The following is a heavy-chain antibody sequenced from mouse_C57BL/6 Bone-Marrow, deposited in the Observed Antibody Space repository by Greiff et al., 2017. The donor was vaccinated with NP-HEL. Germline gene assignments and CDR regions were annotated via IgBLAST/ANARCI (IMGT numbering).Heavy chain of an antibody. CDR1: GYAFSSSW. CDR2: IYPGDGDT. V-gene: IGHV1-82*01. J-gene: IGHJ3*01. CDR3: ARPPYYYGSRFAY. Sequence: QVQLQQSGPELVKPGASVKISCKASGYAFSSSWMNWVKQRPGKGLEWIGRIYPGDGDTNYNGKFKGKATLTADKSSSTAYMQLSSLTSEESAVYFCARPPYYYGSRFAYWGQGTLVTVSA. D-gene: IGHD1-1*01.